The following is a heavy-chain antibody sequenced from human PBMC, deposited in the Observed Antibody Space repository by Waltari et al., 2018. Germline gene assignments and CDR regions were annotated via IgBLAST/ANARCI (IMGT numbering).Heavy chain of an antibody. J-gene: IGHJ4*02. V-gene: IGHV1-18*04. CDR2: ISAYNGNT. CDR1: GYTFTSYG. D-gene: IGHD6-13*01. CDR3: ARDLKGREIAAAGNIDY. Sequence: QVQLVQSGAEVKKPGASGKVSCKASGYTFTSYGISWVRQAPGQGLEWMGWISAYNGNTNYAQKLQGRVTMTTDTSTSTAYMALRSLRSDDTAVYYCARDLKGREIAAAGNIDYWGQGTLVTVSS.